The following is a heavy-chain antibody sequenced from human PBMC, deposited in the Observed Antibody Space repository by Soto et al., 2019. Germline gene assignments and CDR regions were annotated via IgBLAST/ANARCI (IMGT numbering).Heavy chain of an antibody. CDR2: FRSSGDDGTT. Sequence: VGSLRLSCAASGFTFSSYSMSWVRQAPGKGLEWVSGFRSSGDDGTTYYADSVKGRFTISRDNSKNTLFLQMNSLRAEGTAIYYCAKDLAVVVVAVHFDYWGQGTLVTVSS. CDR1: GFTFSSYS. V-gene: IGHV3-23*01. D-gene: IGHD2-15*01. J-gene: IGHJ4*02. CDR3: AKDLAVVVVAVHFDY.